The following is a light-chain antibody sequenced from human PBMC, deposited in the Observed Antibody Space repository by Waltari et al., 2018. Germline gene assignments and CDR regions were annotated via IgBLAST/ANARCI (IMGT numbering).Light chain of an antibody. V-gene: IGKV3-11*01. Sequence: EIVLTQSPATLSLSPGERATLSCRASQSVSNFLAWYQQKPGQAPRLLIYHASNRATGITDRFSGRRSGTDFPHTISSLEAGDSAVYYCQQRANWPPLTFGGGTRVEI. CDR1: QSVSNF. CDR3: QQRANWPPLT. CDR2: HAS. J-gene: IGKJ4*01.